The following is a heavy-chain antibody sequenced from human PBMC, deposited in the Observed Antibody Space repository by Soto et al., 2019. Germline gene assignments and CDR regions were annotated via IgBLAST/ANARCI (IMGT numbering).Heavy chain of an antibody. CDR1: GFTFSSYG. CDR2: IWYDGTNK. CDR3: ARGPMTTVTTWGDWYFDL. J-gene: IGHJ2*01. V-gene: IGHV3-33*01. D-gene: IGHD4-17*01. Sequence: QVQLVESGGGVVQPGRSLRLSCATSGFTFSSYGMHWVHQGPGKGLEWVAVIWYDGTNKYYADSVNGRFTISRDDSKNTLYLQMNSLRAEDTAVYYCARGPMTTVTTWGDWYFDLWGRGTLVTVSS.